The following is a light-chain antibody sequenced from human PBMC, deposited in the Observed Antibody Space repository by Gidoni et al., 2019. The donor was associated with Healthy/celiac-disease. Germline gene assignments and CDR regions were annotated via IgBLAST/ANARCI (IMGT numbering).Light chain of an antibody. CDR2: AAS. J-gene: IGKJ1*01. V-gene: IGKV1-27*01. CDR3: QKYNSAPWT. CDR1: QGISNY. Sequence: DIQMTQSPSALSASVGDRVTITCRASQGISNYLAWYQQKPGKVPKLLIYAASTLQSGVPSRFSGSGSGTDFTLTISSLQPEDVATYYCQKYNSAPWTFXQXTKVEIK.